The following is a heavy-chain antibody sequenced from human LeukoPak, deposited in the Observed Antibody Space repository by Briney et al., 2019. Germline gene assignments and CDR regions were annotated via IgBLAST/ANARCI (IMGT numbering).Heavy chain of an antibody. CDR3: ARVDYDSSGADFDY. Sequence: GGPLSSPCQPFGSTLGKIGLSWVRQPPGGGREWVPGISWNGGITGYADSVKGRFIISRDNAQSSLYLQMKSLRVEDTALYYCARVDYDSSGADFDYWGQGTLVTVSS. V-gene: IGHV3-20*04. CDR1: GSTLGKIG. CDR2: ISWNGGIT. D-gene: IGHD3-22*01. J-gene: IGHJ4*02.